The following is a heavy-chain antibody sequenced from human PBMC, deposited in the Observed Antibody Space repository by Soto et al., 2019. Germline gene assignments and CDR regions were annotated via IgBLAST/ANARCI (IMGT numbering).Heavy chain of an antibody. V-gene: IGHV3-7*01. CDR3: ARGSSLNY. J-gene: IGHJ4*02. CDR2: IKQDGSEQ. Sequence: EVQLVESGGGLVQPGGSLRLSCVGSGVTLSSSWMSWARQAPGKGLEWLANIKQDGSEQHYVDSVKVRFSISRDNAQNSLFLHMSSLRDEDTAVYYCARGSSLNYWGQGPLVTVSS. CDR1: GVTLSSSW. D-gene: IGHD6-13*01.